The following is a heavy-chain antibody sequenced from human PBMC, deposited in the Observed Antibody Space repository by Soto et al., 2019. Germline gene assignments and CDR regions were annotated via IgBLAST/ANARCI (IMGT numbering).Heavy chain of an antibody. CDR2: ISGIRDYI. CDR3: AREGVHNYTEYYFDY. CDR1: GFTFSYYP. Sequence: PGGSLRLTCAASGFTFSYYPLHWVRRAPGKGLEWVQSISGIRDYIRYADSVKGRFTISRDNAKTSLYLQMNSLTAEDTAVYYCAREGVHNYTEYYFDYWGQGTLVTVSS. J-gene: IGHJ4*02. D-gene: IGHD3-10*01. V-gene: IGHV3-21*06.